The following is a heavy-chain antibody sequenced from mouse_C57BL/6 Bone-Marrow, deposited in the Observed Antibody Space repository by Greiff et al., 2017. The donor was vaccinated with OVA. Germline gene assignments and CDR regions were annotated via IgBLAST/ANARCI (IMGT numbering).Heavy chain of an antibody. V-gene: IGHV1-26*01. CDR2: INPNNGGT. CDR1: GYTFTDYY. CDR3: ARREGTWRFAY. D-gene: IGHD3-3*01. Sequence: VQLQQSGPELVKPGASVKISCKASGYTFTDYYMNWVKQSHGKSLEWIGDINPNNGGTSYNQKFKGKATLTVDKSSSTAYMELRSLTSEDSAVYYCARREGTWRFAYWGQGTLVTVSA. J-gene: IGHJ3*01.